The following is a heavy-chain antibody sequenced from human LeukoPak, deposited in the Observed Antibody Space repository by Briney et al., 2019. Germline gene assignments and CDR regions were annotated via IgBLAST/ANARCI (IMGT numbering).Heavy chain of an antibody. D-gene: IGHD3-16*01. CDR2: INSKADGEIT. V-gene: IGHV3-15*01. Sequence: GGSLRLSCAASGFTFSNAWMSWVRQAPGKWLEWVGRINSKADGEITDYAAPVKGRFTISRDDSKNTLYLQMNSLQTEDTAVYYCTTWGPWFDPRGQGTLVTVSS. J-gene: IGHJ5*02. CDR1: GFTFSNAW. CDR3: TTWGPWFDP.